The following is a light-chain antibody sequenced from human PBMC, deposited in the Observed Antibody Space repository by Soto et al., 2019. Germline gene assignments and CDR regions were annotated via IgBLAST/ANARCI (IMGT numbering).Light chain of an antibody. J-gene: IGLJ1*01. Sequence: QSALTQPPSASGSPGQSVTISCTGTSSDVGGYNYVSWYLQHPGKAPKLMIYEVSKRPSGVPDRFSGSKSGNTASLTVSGLQAEDEADYYCSSYAGSNNLRYVFGTGTKVTVL. V-gene: IGLV2-8*01. CDR1: SSDVGGYNY. CDR2: EVS. CDR3: SSYAGSNNLRYV.